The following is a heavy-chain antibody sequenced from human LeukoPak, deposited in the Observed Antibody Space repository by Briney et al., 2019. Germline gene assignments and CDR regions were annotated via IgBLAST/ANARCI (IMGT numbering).Heavy chain of an antibody. J-gene: IGHJ6*04. CDR3: ARALDSALDV. V-gene: IGHV3-48*01. D-gene: IGHD3/OR15-3a*01. CDR2: ISSSGSTV. CDR1: GFSFSSYN. Sequence: GGSLRLSCVGSGFSFSSYNMNWVRQAPGKGLEWVSYISSSGSTVYYADSVRGRFTISRDNARNSLYLQMAGLTAEDTAVYCCARALDSALDVWGNGTTVTVSS.